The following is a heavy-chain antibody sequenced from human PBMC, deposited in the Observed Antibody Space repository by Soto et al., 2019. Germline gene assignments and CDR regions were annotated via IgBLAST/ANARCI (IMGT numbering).Heavy chain of an antibody. Sequence: SQTHSRTCAICGDSDSSNDATWDWIRPSPSRGLEWLGRTYYRSRWQTDYAISVKSRISINPDTSNNQVSLQLNSLRAEDAAVYYCAKFLVATVFNSNWGQGTLVTVSS. CDR2: TYYRSRWQT. CDR1: GDSDSSNDAT. D-gene: IGHD4-17*01. CDR3: AKFLVATVFNSN. V-gene: IGHV6-1*01. J-gene: IGHJ4*02.